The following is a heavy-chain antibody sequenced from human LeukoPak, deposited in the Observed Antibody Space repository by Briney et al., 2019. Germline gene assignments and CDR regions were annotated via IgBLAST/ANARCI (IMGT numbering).Heavy chain of an antibody. J-gene: IGHJ4*02. CDR1: GFTFSSYS. V-gene: IGHV3-21*01. D-gene: IGHD2-8*01. CDR2: ISSSSSYI. CDR3: ARDQLGVANY. Sequence: PGGSLRLSCAASGFTFSSYSMNWVRQAPGKGLKWVSSISSSSSYIYYADSVKGRFTISRDNAKNSLYLQMNSLRAEDTAVYYCARDQLGVANYWGQGTLVTVSS.